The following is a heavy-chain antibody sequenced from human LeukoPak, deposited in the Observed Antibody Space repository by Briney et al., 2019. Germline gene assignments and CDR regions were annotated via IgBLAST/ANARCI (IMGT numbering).Heavy chain of an antibody. CDR2: INPSGGST. V-gene: IGHV1-46*01. J-gene: IGHJ3*02. D-gene: IGHD3-22*01. CDR3: ARVKPNYYDSSAYGTFDI. CDR1: GYTLTSYY. Sequence: ASVKVSCKASGYTLTSYYMHWVRQAPGQGLEWMGIINPSGGSTSYAQKFQDRVTMTRDTSTSTVYMELSSLRSEDTAVYYCARVKPNYYDSSAYGTFDIWGQGTMVTVSS.